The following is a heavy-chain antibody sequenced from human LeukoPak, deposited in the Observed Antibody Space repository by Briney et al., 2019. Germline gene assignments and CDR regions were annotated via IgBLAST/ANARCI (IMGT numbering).Heavy chain of an antibody. CDR3: ARAIRYYYDSSGSYWFDP. D-gene: IGHD3-22*01. CDR1: GGSFSGYY. J-gene: IGHJ5*02. CDR2: INHSGST. V-gene: IGHV4-34*01. Sequence: SETLSLTCAVYGGSFSGYYWSWIRQPPGKGLEWIGEINHSGSTNYNPSLKSRVTISVDTSKNQFSLKLSSVTAADTAVYYCARAIRYYYDSSGSYWFDPWGQGTLVTVSS.